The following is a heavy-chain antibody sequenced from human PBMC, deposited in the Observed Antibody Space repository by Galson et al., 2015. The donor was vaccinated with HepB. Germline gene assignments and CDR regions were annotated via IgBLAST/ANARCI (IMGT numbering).Heavy chain of an antibody. CDR1: GFTFNSYG. D-gene: IGHD6-19*01. CDR3: ARGVPSSGFDY. V-gene: IGHV3-33*01. Sequence: SLRLSCAAPGFTFNSYGMRWVRQAPGKGLEWVAVIWNDGSNKYYADSVEGRFTISRDNSKNMMSLQMNSLRVDDTAVYYCARGVPSSGFDYWGLGALVTVSS. CDR2: IWNDGSNK. J-gene: IGHJ4*01.